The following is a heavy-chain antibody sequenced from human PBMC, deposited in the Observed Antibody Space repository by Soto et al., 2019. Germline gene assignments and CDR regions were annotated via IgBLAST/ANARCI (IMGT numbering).Heavy chain of an antibody. J-gene: IGHJ4*02. Sequence: TSEPLSLTCTVSGDSISRSNYYWGWIRQPPGKGLEWIGNIYYSGSTYYNPSLKSRVTISVDTSKNQFSLKLSSVTTADTAVYYCARHPRQSTSYVHYWAQEPLVTSPQ. CDR1: GDSISRSNYY. CDR2: IYYSGST. CDR3: ARHPRQSTSYVHY. D-gene: IGHD3-10*02. V-gene: IGHV4-39*01.